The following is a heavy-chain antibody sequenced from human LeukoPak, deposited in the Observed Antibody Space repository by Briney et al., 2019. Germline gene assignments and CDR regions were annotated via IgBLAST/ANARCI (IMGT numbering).Heavy chain of an antibody. Sequence: PSETLSLTCTVSGGSISSSSYYWGWIRQPPGKGLEWIGSIYYSGSTYYNPSLKSRVTISVDTSKNQFSLKLSSVTAADTAVYSCARQHLGVGEPLPGWAVRAPSYGMEVWGKGTTVTASS. J-gene: IGHJ6*04. CDR2: IYYSGST. CDR1: GGSISSSSYY. V-gene: IGHV4-39*01. D-gene: IGHD3-16*01. CDR3: ARQHLGVGEPLPGWAVRAPSYGMEV.